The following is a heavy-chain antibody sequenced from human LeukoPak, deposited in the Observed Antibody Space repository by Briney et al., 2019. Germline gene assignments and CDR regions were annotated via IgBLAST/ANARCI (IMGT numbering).Heavy chain of an antibody. CDR2: ISSSSSYI. V-gene: IGHV3-21*01. CDR3: AREGHSYYYMDV. Sequence: GGSLRLSCAASDFTFNTYDMNWVRQAPGKGLEWVSSISSSSSYIYYADSVEGRFTISRDNAKNSLYLQMNSLRAEDTSIYYCAREGHSYYYMDVWGKGTTVTVSS. J-gene: IGHJ6*03. CDR1: DFTFNTYD.